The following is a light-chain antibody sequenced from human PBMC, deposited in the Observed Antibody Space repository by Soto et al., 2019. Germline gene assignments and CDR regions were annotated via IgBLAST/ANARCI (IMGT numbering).Light chain of an antibody. CDR3: MQGTHWRWT. CDR1: QSLVYSDGNTY. V-gene: IGKV2-30*01. CDR2: KVS. Sequence: DVVMTQSPLSLPVTLGQPASISCRSSQSLVYSDGNTYLTWFQQRPGQSPRRLIYKVSNRDSGVPERCSGSVSGTDFTLKISRVEAEDVGVYYCMQGTHWRWTFGQGTKVEIK. J-gene: IGKJ1*01.